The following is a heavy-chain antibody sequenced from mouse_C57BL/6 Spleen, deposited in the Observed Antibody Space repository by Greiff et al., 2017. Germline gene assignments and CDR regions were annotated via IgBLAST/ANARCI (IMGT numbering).Heavy chain of an antibody. Sequence: VQLQQSVAELVRPGASVKLSCTASGFNIKNTYMHWVKQRPEQGLEWIGRIDPANGNTKYAPKFQGKATITADTSSNTAYLQLSSLTSEDTAIYYCASPLYYYGSSYGYAYWGQGTLVTVSA. CDR2: IDPANGNT. CDR3: ASPLYYYGSSYGYAY. J-gene: IGHJ3*01. V-gene: IGHV14-3*01. CDR1: GFNIKNTY. D-gene: IGHD1-1*01.